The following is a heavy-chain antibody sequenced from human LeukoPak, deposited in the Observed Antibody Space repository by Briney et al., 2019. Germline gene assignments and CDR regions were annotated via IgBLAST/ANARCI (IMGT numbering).Heavy chain of an antibody. D-gene: IGHD5-18*01. Sequence: PSETLSLTCAVYGGSFSGYYWSWIRQPPGKGLEWIGEINHSGSTNYNPSLKSRATISVDTSKNQFSLKLSSVTAADTAVYYCARGYTATDYWGQGTLVTVSS. CDR3: ARGYTATDY. V-gene: IGHV4-34*01. CDR1: GGSFSGYY. J-gene: IGHJ4*02. CDR2: INHSGST.